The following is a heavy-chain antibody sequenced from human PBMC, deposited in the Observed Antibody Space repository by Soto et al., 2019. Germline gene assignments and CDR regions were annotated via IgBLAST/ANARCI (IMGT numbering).Heavy chain of an antibody. V-gene: IGHV3-53*01. CDR1: GFTASGHY. D-gene: IGHD3-22*01. CDR3: ARGGDYFDNSDHYYPFYFDL. Sequence: GGSLRLSCVVSGFTASGHYMSWVRQAPGQGLEWVSVIYSGGETFYRDSVKGRFTIFRDPSKDTVFLQMNNLRVEDTAAYYCARGGDYFDNSDHYYPFYFDLWGRGTLVTVSS. J-gene: IGHJ4*02. CDR2: IYSGGET.